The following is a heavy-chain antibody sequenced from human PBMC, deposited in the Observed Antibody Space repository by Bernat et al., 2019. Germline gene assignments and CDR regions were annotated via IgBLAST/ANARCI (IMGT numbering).Heavy chain of an antibody. CDR2: IYSGGST. CDR1: GFTVSSNY. Sequence: EVQLVESGGGLVQPGGSLRLSCAASGFTVSSNYMSWVRQAPGKGLEWVSVIYSGGSTYYADSVKGRFTISRDNSKNTLYLQMNSLRAEDTAVYYCARDDYGDYGAFDIWGRGTMVTVSS. D-gene: IGHD4-17*01. CDR3: ARDDYGDYGAFDI. J-gene: IGHJ3*02. V-gene: IGHV3-66*01.